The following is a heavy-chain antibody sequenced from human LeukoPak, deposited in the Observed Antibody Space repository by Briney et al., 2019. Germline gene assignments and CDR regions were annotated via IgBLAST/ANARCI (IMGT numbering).Heavy chain of an antibody. J-gene: IGHJ4*02. V-gene: IGHV3-15*04. Sequence: GESLRLSCAASAPTFRNAFINWVRQAPGKGLERVGRIESKADGGTTDYAAPLKGRITISRDDSENTLYLDMNNVKVEDTGVYYCTTSPGITVFGGVTDYWGQGALVIVSS. CDR3: TTSPGITVFGGVTDY. D-gene: IGHD3-3*01. CDR1: APTFRNAF. CDR2: IESKADGGTT.